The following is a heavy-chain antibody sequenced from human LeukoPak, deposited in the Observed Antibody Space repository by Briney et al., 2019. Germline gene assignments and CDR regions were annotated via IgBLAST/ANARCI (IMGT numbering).Heavy chain of an antibody. D-gene: IGHD6-19*01. CDR2: IDASGGST. J-gene: IGHJ5*02. V-gene: IGHV3-23*01. Sequence: GGSLRLSCAASGFTFGSYAMTWVRQAPGKGLEWVSSIDASGGSTYYADSVKGRFTISGDNSKNTFYLQMNTLRADDTAVYYCAKGSGSGWYGWFAPWGQGTLATVSS. CDR3: AKGSGSGWYGWFAP. CDR1: GFTFGSYA.